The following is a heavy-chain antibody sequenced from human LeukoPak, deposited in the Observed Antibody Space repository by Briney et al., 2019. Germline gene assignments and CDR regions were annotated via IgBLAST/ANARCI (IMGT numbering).Heavy chain of an antibody. CDR3: ARDPVEWELLLDC. Sequence: GGSLRLSCAASGFTFSNFWMGWVRQAPGKRPEWVANMNIDGSEKYYADSVKGRFTISRDNARNSVYLQMNSLRVEDTAVYYCARDPVEWELLLDCWGQGTLVTVSS. J-gene: IGHJ4*02. D-gene: IGHD1-26*01. V-gene: IGHV3-7*01. CDR1: GFTFSNFW. CDR2: MNIDGSEK.